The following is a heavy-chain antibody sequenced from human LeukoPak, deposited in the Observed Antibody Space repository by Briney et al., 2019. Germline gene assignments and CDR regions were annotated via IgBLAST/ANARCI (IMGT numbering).Heavy chain of an antibody. D-gene: IGHD7-27*01. J-gene: IGHJ4*02. CDR2: IYYSGST. Sequence: SETLSLTCTVSGGSIRSGDHYWGWIRQPPGKGLEWIGNIYYSGSTYYNPSLKSRVTISVDTSKNQFSLKLSSVTAADTAVYYCARVPVGTGDDYWGQGTLVTVSS. CDR3: ARVPVGTGDDY. V-gene: IGHV4-39*07. CDR1: GGSIRSGDHY.